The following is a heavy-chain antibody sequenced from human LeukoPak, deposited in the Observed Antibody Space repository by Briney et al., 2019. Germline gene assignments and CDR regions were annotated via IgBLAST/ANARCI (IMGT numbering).Heavy chain of an antibody. D-gene: IGHD1-1*01. CDR1: GFTVSSNY. V-gene: IGHV3-53*01. CDR3: AKQPTGTRPYYYYMDV. J-gene: IGHJ6*03. CDR2: IFSGGST. Sequence: GGSLRLSCAAPGFTVSSNYMSWVRQAPGKGLEWVSVIFSGGSTNYADSVKGRFTISRDNSKNTLYLQMNSLRAEDTAVYYCAKQPTGTRPYYYYMDVWGKGTTVTVSS.